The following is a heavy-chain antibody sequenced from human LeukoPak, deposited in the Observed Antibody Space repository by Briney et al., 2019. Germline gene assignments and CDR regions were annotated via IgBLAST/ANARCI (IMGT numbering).Heavy chain of an antibody. CDR1: GYSENFYG. CDR2: INTNTGNP. J-gene: IGHJ4*02. Sequence: ASVKVSCKTSGYSENFYGITWVRQVAGQGLEWMGWINTNTGNPTYAQGFTGRFVFSLDTSVSTAYLQISSLKAEDTAVYYCARDRVSGEPFFDYWGQGTLVTVSS. V-gene: IGHV7-4-1*02. CDR3: ARDRVSGEPFFDY. D-gene: IGHD1-26*01.